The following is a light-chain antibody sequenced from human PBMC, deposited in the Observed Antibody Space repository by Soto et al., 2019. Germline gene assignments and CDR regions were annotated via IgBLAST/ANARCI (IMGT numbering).Light chain of an antibody. J-gene: IGLJ1*01. CDR1: SSDVGGYNY. V-gene: IGLV2-14*01. CDR2: EVS. Sequence: QSALTQPASVSGSPGQSITISCTGTSSDVGGYNYVSWYQQRPGKVPKLMIYEVSNRPSGVSNRFSGSKSGNTASLTISELQTGDEADYYCSSYTSRRTLVFGTGTKVTVL. CDR3: SSYTSRRTLV.